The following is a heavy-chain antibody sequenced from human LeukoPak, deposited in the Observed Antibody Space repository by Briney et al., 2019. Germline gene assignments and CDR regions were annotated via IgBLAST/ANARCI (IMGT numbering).Heavy chain of an antibody. Sequence: GGSLRLSCAASGDIFSTFAMSWVRQAPGRGLEWVSGISTISSTFYADSVKGRFTISRDNSKNTLYLQMNSLRAEDTAVYYCAKSPALWLEETGTAFDIWGRGTMVTVSS. J-gene: IGHJ3*02. D-gene: IGHD3-10*01. V-gene: IGHV3-23*01. CDR3: AKSPALWLEETGTAFDI. CDR1: GDIFSTFA. CDR2: ISTISST.